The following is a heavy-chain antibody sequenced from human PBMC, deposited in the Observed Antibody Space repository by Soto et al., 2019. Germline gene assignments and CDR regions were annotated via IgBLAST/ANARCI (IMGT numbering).Heavy chain of an antibody. Sequence: PGESLKISCKGSGYSFTSYWISWVRQMPGKGLEWMGRIDPSDSYTNYSPSFQGHVTISADKSISTAYLQWSSLKASDTAMYYCARRGGHYYDSSGYYSTYYYGVDVWGQGTTVTVSS. CDR2: IDPSDSYT. CDR3: ARRGGHYYDSSGYYSTYYYGVDV. D-gene: IGHD3-22*01. V-gene: IGHV5-10-1*01. J-gene: IGHJ6*02. CDR1: GYSFTSYW.